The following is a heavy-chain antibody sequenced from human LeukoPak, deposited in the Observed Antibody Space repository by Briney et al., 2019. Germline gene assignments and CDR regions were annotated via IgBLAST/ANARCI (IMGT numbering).Heavy chain of an antibody. CDR3: AKAVVVVITKGGSYYDY. D-gene: IGHD3-22*01. CDR1: GFTFSDYY. CDR2: ISGSGGST. Sequence: PGGSLRLSCAASGFTFSDYYMSWLRQAPGKGLEWVSAISGSGGSTYYADSVKGRFTISRDNSKNTLYLQMNSLRAEDTAVYYCAKAVVVVITKGGSYYDYWGQGTLVTVSS. J-gene: IGHJ4*02. V-gene: IGHV3-23*01.